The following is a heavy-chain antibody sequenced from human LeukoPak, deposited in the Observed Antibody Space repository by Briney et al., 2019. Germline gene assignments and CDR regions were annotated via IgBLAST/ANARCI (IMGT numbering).Heavy chain of an antibody. CDR1: GGSISSYY. CDR2: IYTSGST. CDR3: ARDLYYYDSSGYYGEDYFDY. Sequence: KPSETLSLTCTVSGGSISSYYWSWIRQPAGKGLEWIGRIYTSGSTNYNPSLKSRVTISVDTSKNQFSLKLSSVTAADTAVYYCARDLYYYDSSGYYGEDYFDYWGQGTLVTVSS. V-gene: IGHV4-4*07. D-gene: IGHD3-22*01. J-gene: IGHJ4*02.